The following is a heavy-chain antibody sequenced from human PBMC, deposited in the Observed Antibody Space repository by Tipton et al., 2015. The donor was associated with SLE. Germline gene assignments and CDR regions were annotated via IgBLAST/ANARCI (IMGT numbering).Heavy chain of an antibody. Sequence: TLSLTCTVSGGSISSYYWSWIRQPAGKGLEWIGRIYTSGSTNYNPSLKSRVTISVDTSKNQFSLKLSSVTAADTAVYYCARETYYYDSSGYSYYYYGMDVWGQGTTVTVSS. CDR3: ARETYYYDSSGYSYYYYGMDV. CDR1: GGSISSYY. V-gene: IGHV4-4*07. CDR2: IYTSGST. D-gene: IGHD3-22*01. J-gene: IGHJ6*02.